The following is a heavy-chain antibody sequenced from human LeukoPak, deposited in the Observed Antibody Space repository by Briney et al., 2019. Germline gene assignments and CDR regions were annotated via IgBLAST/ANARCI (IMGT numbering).Heavy chain of an antibody. CDR1: GGSISSYY. V-gene: IGHV4-59*12. J-gene: IGHJ5*02. CDR2: ISDIGSI. CDR3: ARGVLRYSARWFDP. D-gene: IGHD3-9*01. Sequence: SETLSLTCTVSGGSISSYYWSWIRQPPGKGLEWIAYISDIGSINYNPSLKSRVTISLDTSKNQFSLKLSSVTAADTAVYYCARGVLRYSARWFDPWGQGTLVTVSS.